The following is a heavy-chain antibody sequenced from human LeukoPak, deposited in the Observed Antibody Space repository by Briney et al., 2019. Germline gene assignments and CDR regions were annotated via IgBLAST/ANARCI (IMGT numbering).Heavy chain of an antibody. CDR1: GFTFSSYA. V-gene: IGHV3-23*01. D-gene: IGHD6-13*01. CDR3: AKDVGERPYSSSWLDAFDI. J-gene: IGHJ3*02. CDR2: ISGSGGST. Sequence: GGSLRLSCAASGFTFSSYAMSWVRQAPGKGLEWVSAISGSGGSTYYADSVKGRFTISRDNSKNTLYLQMNSLRAEDTAVYYCAKDVGERPYSSSWLDAFDIWGQGTMVTVSS.